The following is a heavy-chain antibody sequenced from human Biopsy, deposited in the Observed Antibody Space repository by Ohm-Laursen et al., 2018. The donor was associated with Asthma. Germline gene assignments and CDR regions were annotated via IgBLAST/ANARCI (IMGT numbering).Heavy chain of an antibody. D-gene: IGHD5-12*01. CDR2: VIPLLDTG. CDR3: ARGYSGCDRIQYYYNGVDV. V-gene: IGHV1-69*01. J-gene: IGHJ6*02. CDR1: GDTFRTSA. Sequence: SSVNASCKPSGDTFRTSAFSWVRQAPGQGLEWMGGVIPLLDTGDYAQKFQGRVTITADESTSTCYMELRSLTSEDTAVYFCARGYSGCDRIQYYYNGVDVWGQGTTVTVS.